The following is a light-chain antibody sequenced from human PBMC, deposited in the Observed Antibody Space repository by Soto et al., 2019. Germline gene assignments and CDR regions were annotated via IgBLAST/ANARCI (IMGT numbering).Light chain of an antibody. Sequence: QSALTQPASVSGSPGQSITISCAGTSSDVGGYNYVSWYQQHPGKAHRLMIYDVSNRPSGVSNRFSGSKSGNTASLTISGLQAEDEADYYCRSYTSSSTGVFGGGTKLTVL. V-gene: IGLV2-14*01. J-gene: IGLJ3*02. CDR3: RSYTSSSTGV. CDR1: SSDVGGYNY. CDR2: DVS.